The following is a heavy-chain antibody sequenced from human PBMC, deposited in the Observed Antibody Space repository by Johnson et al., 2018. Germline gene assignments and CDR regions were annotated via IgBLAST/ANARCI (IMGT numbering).Heavy chain of an antibody. CDR2: ISGSGGST. D-gene: IGHD5-12*01. CDR3: AKDFTEYSGYDVDYYGMDV. V-gene: IGHV3-23*04. CDR1: GFTFDDYA. J-gene: IGHJ6*02. Sequence: VQLVESGGGLVQAGGSLRLSCAASGFTFDDYAMHWVRQAPGKGLEWVSAISGSGGSTYYADSVKGRFTISRDNSKNTLYLQMNSLRAEDTAVYYCAKDFTEYSGYDVDYYGMDVWGQGTTVTVSS.